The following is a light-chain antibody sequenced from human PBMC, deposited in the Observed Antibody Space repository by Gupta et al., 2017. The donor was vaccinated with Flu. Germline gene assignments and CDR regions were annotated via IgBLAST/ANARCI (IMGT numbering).Light chain of an antibody. Sequence: DIQMTQSPSTLSASVGDRVTITCRASQSISNWLAWYQQKPGKAPKLVIYQASNLEVGVPSRFSGSGSGTEFTLTISSLQPDDFAAYYCQQYNTYSHVFGQGTKVEIK. V-gene: IGKV1-5*03. J-gene: IGKJ1*01. CDR2: QAS. CDR1: QSISNW. CDR3: QQYNTYSHV.